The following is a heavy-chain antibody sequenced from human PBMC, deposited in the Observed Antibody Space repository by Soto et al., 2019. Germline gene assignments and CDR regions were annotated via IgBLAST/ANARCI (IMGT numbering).Heavy chain of an antibody. CDR1: GYTFTSCG. D-gene: IGHD1-26*01. J-gene: IGHJ4*02. CDR3: ALLVGATTLDY. V-gene: IGHV1-18*04. CDR2: ISAYNGNT. Sequence: GASVKVSCKASGYTFTSCGSSWVRQAPGQGLEWMGWISAYNGNTNYAQKLQGRVTMTTDTSTSTAYMELRSLRSDDTAVYYCALLVGATTLDYWGQGTLVTVSS.